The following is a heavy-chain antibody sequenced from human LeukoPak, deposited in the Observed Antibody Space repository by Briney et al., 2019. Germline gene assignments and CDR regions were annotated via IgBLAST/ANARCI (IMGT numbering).Heavy chain of an antibody. D-gene: IGHD3-9*01. CDR3: AKAALRYFYWFDP. V-gene: IGHV3-21*04. J-gene: IGHJ5*02. Sequence: GGSLRLSCAASGFTFSSYSMNWVRQAPGKGLEWVSSISSSSSYIYYADSVKGRFTISRDNSKNTLYLQMNSLRAEDTAVYYCAKAALRYFYWFDPWGQGTLVTVSS. CDR1: GFTFSSYS. CDR2: ISSSSSYI.